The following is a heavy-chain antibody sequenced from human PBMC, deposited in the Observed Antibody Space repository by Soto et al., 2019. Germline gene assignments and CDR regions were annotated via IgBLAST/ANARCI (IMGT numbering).Heavy chain of an antibody. J-gene: IGHJ6*02. CDR2: INPNSGDT. CDR1: GYIFTGYH. CDR3: ARDARGTRGFDEMDI. V-gene: IGHV1-2*02. D-gene: IGHD3-9*01. Sequence: GPSVKVSCKASGYIFTGYHIHCVRQAPGRGLEWMGWINPNSGDTEYAQNFQGRVTMTRDTSFNLVYMEMSGLMSDDTAVYYCARDARGTRGFDEMDIWGQGTTVTVSS.